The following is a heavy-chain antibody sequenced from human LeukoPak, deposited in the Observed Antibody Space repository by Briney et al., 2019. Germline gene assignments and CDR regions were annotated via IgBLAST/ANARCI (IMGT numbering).Heavy chain of an antibody. CDR2: INHSGST. CDR1: GGSFSGYY. CDR3: ARVEMATNPSIDY. V-gene: IGHV4-34*01. D-gene: IGHD5-24*01. J-gene: IGHJ4*02. Sequence: SETLSLTCAVYGGSFSGYYWSWIRQPPGKGLEWIGEINHSGSTNYNPSLKSRVTISVDTSKNQFSLKLSSVTAADTAMYYCARVEMATNPSIDYWGQGTLVTVSS.